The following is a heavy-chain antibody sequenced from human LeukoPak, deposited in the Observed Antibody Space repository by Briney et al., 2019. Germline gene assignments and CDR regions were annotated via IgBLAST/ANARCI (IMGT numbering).Heavy chain of an antibody. J-gene: IGHJ3*02. CDR2: IKQDGSEQ. V-gene: IGHV3-7*03. Sequence: GGSLRLSCAASGFTFGSYWMSWVRQAPGKGLEWVANIKQDGSEQYYADSVKGRFTMSRDNAKNSLYLQMNSLRAEDTALYYCAKGVRITMVRGAFDIWGQGTMVTVSS. D-gene: IGHD3-10*01. CDR3: AKGVRITMVRGAFDI. CDR1: GFTFGSYW.